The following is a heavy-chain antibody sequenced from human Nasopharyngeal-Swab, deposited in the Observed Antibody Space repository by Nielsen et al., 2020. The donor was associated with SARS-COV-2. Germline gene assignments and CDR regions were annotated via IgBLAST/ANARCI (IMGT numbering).Heavy chain of an antibody. V-gene: IGHV3-23*01. J-gene: IGHJ4*02. CDR3: ARDPGFGYYYDSSGYYDY. Sequence: GESLKISCAASGFTFSSYAMTWVRQAPGKGLEWVSAISASGGSTYYADSVRGRFTISRDNSKNTLHLQMNSLRAEDTAVYYCARDPGFGYYYDSSGYYDYWGQGTLVTVSS. D-gene: IGHD3-22*01. CDR1: GFTFSSYA. CDR2: ISASGGST.